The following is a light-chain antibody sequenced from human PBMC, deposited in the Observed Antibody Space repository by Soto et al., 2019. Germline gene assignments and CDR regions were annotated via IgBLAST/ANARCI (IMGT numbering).Light chain of an antibody. CDR1: QTVRNKY. J-gene: IGKJ4*01. V-gene: IGKV3-20*01. Sequence: EFVLTQSPGTLSLSPGERATLSCRASQTVRNKYLAWYKQKPGQAPRLLSYDASSRATGIPDRVSGGGSGTDFTLTISRLEPEDFAVYYCQQFSSYPLTFGGGTKVDIK. CDR2: DAS. CDR3: QQFSSYPLT.